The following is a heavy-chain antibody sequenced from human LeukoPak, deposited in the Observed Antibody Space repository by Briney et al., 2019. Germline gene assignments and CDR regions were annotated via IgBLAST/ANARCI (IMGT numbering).Heavy chain of an antibody. CDR2: IKQDGSEK. CDR1: GFTFSSYW. J-gene: IGHJ4*02. CDR3: ARAGPLIVTYDFDY. V-gene: IGHV3-7*01. D-gene: IGHD3-22*01. Sequence: GGSLRLSCAASGFTFSSYWMSWVRQAPGKGLEWVANIKQDGSEKYYVDSVKGRFIISRDNAKNSLYLQMNSLRAEDTAVYYCARAGPLIVTYDFDYWGQGTLVAVSS.